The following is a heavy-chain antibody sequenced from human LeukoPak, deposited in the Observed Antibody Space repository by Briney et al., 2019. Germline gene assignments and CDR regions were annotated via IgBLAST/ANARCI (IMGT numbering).Heavy chain of an antibody. CDR1: GYTFTGYF. J-gene: IGHJ5*02. CDR3: ARDRGDFYTSGSLFDP. CDR2: INPKTGDT. V-gene: IGHV1-2*02. Sequence: ASVKVSCKASGYTFTGYFVHWVRQAPGQGLEWMGWINPKTGDTNYAQNFQGRVTMTRDTSISTVYMELSGLRSDGTAMYYCARDRGDFYTSGSLFDPWGQGTLVTVPS. D-gene: IGHD3-10*01.